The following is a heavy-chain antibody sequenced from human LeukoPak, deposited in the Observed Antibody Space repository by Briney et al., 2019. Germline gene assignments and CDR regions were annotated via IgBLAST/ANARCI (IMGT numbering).Heavy chain of an antibody. J-gene: IGHJ4*02. D-gene: IGHD3-22*01. CDR1: GYTFTGYY. Sequence: ASVEVSCKASGYTFTGYYMHWVRQAPGQGLEWMGWINPNSGGTNYAQKFQGRVTMTRDTSISTAYMELSRLRSDDTAVYYCARAYDSSGYYFDYWGQGTLVTVSS. CDR3: ARAYDSSGYYFDY. CDR2: INPNSGGT. V-gene: IGHV1-2*02.